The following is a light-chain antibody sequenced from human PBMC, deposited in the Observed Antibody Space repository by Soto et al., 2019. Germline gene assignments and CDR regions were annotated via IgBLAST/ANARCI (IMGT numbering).Light chain of an antibody. Sequence: EIVLTQSPGTLSLSPGERATLSCRASRSFASSYLAWYQQKPGQAPRLLIYAASTRATGIPDRFSGRGSGTDFTLTISKLEPEDFAVYYCQQYGSSPPYTFGQGTKLDTK. J-gene: IGKJ2*01. CDR1: RSFASSY. CDR3: QQYGSSPPYT. CDR2: AAS. V-gene: IGKV3-20*01.